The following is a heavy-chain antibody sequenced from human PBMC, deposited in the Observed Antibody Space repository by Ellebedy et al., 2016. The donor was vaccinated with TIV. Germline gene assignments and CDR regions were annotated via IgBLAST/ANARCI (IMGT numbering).Heavy chain of an antibody. J-gene: IGHJ3*02. CDR2: MYSGGST. V-gene: IGHV3-53*01. CDR3: ARGINLSGYDAFDI. Sequence: PGGSLRLSCAASGFTVSSNYMTWVRQAPGKGLESVSLMYSGGSTYYADSVKGRFTISRDNSRNTLYLQMNSLRAEDTAVYYCARGINLSGYDAFDIWGQGTMVTVSS. CDR1: GFTVSSNY. D-gene: IGHD5-12*01.